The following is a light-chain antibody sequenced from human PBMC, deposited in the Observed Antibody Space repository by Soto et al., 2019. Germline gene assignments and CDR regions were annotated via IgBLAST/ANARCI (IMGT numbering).Light chain of an antibody. CDR2: AAS. CDR1: QSIVTY. CDR3: QQYNSYSWT. J-gene: IGKJ1*01. V-gene: IGKV1-16*01. Sequence: DIQMTQSPPSLSASVGDRVTITCRASQSIVTYLNWYLQKPGKAPKPLIYAASSLQSGVPSRFSGSGSGTEFTLTISSLQPDDFATYYCQQYNSYSWTFGQGTKVDIK.